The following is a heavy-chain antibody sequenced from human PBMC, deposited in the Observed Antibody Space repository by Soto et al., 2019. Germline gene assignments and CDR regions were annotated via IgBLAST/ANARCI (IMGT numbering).Heavy chain of an antibody. V-gene: IGHV3-30*03. CDR3: AASHSGSYPSHYYYYYGMDV. CDR1: GFTFSSYG. J-gene: IGHJ6*02. CDR2: ISYDGSNK. Sequence: GGSLRLSCAASGFTFSSYGMHWVRRAPGKGLEWVAVISYDGSNKYYADSVKGRFTISRDNSKNTLYLQMNSLRAEDTAVYYCAASHSGSYPSHYYYYYGMDVWGQGTTVTVSS. D-gene: IGHD1-26*01.